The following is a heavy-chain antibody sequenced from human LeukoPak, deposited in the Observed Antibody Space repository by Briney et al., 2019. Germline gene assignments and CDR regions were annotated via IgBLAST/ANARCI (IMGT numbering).Heavy chain of an antibody. V-gene: IGHV3-21*01. J-gene: IGHJ4*02. CDR2: ISSSSSYI. D-gene: IGHD3-16*01. CDR1: GFTFSCYV. CDR3: ARAAYSYGPRGFDY. Sequence: PGGSLRLSCAASGFTFSCYVMNWVRQAPGKGLEWVSSISSSSSYIYYADSVKGRFTISRDNAKNSLYLQMNSLRAEDTAVYYCARAAYSYGPRGFDYWGQGILVTVSS.